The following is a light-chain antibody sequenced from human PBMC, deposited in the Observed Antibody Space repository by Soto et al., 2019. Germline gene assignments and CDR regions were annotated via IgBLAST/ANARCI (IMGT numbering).Light chain of an antibody. V-gene: IGKV3-15*01. J-gene: IGKJ4*01. Sequence: EAVMTQSPATLSVSPGERATLSCRASHSVRSYVAWYQQKPGQAPRLLMYGASTRATGVPTRFSGSGSGTVFTLTISSLQSEDFAVYFCQHYNNWPPQFTFGGGTKVDIK. CDR1: HSVRSY. CDR3: QHYNNWPPQFT. CDR2: GAS.